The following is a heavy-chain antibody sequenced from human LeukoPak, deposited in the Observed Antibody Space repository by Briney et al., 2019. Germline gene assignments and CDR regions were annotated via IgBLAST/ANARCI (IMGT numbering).Heavy chain of an antibody. Sequence: INHNGNVNYYVDSVKGRFTISRDNSKNTLYLQMNSLRAEDTAVYYCARERAYYDFWSGYSSGMDVWGQGTTVTVSS. CDR2: INHNGNVN. J-gene: IGHJ6*02. CDR3: ARERAYYDFWSGYSSGMDV. V-gene: IGHV3-7*01. D-gene: IGHD3-3*01.